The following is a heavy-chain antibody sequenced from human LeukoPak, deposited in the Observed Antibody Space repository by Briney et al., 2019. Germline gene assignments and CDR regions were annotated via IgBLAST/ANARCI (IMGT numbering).Heavy chain of an antibody. D-gene: IGHD1-20*01. CDR3: ASSYHWKYDP. CDR1: GFTFSSYW. CDR2: IRQDGSQK. J-gene: IGHJ5*02. V-gene: IGHV3-7*01. Sequence: GGSLRLSCAASGFTFSSYWMSWVRQAPGKGLEWVATIRQDGSQKYYVDSVKGRFTISRDNTKNSLYLQMNSLRAEDTAVYYCASSYHWKYDPWGQGTLVAVSS.